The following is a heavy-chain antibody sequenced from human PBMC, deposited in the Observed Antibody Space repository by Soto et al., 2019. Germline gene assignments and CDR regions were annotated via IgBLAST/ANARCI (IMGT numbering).Heavy chain of an antibody. D-gene: IGHD3-16*02. Sequence: GGSLRLSCAASGFTFSDYYMSWIRQAPGKGLEWVSYISSSGSTIYYADSVKGRFTISRDNAKNSLYLQMNSLRAEDTAVYYCARAYVWGSYRYFGYWGQGTLVTVSS. V-gene: IGHV3-11*01. CDR3: ARAYVWGSYRYFGY. CDR1: GFTFSDYY. J-gene: IGHJ4*02. CDR2: ISSSGSTI.